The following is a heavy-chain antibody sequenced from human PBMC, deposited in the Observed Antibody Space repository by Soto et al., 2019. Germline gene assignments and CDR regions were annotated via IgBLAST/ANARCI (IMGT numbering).Heavy chain of an antibody. V-gene: IGHV4-59*08. CDR2: IYYSGST. CDR1: CGSISSDY. J-gene: IGHJ5*02. Sequence: SETLSVTCTVSCGSISSDYWSWIRQPPGKGLEWIGYIYYSGSTNYNPSLKSRVTISVDTSKNQFSLKLSSVTAADTAVYYCARHVSAGWFDPWGQGTLVTVSS. D-gene: IGHD6-13*01. CDR3: ARHVSAGWFDP.